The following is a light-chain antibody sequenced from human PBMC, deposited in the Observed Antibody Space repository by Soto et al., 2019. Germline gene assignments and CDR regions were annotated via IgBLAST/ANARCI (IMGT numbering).Light chain of an antibody. CDR2: AAS. V-gene: IGKV3-15*01. CDR1: QSIITN. Sequence: EIVMTQSPASLSVSPGERAFLSCRASQSIITNLAWYQQKPGQAPRLLIYAASTRAAGVPARFSGSGSGTEFTLTISSLEPEDFAVYYCQQRSRWPVTFGQGTKVDIK. J-gene: IGKJ1*01. CDR3: QQRSRWPVT.